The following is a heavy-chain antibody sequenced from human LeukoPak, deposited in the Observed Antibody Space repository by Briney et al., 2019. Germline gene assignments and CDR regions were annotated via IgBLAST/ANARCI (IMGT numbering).Heavy chain of an antibody. V-gene: IGHV3-30*02. CDR2: IRSDGYHT. J-gene: IGHJ4*02. Sequence: GGSLRLSWGASGFIFDTHDMHWVRQAPGKGLEWVAFIRSDGYHTYYADSVKGRFTITRDNSKNTLYLQMNSLRLEDMAVYYCAKPSGSGVDYWGRGTRVTVSS. D-gene: IGHD1-26*01. CDR3: AKPSGSGVDY. CDR1: GFIFDTHD.